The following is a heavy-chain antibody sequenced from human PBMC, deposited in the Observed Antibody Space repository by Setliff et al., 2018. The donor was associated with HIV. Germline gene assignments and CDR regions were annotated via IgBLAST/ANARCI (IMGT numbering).Heavy chain of an antibody. V-gene: IGHV3-30-3*01. CDR1: GFSFSNYA. J-gene: IGHJ4*02. CDR3: ARSRRQVGFDY. CDR2: ISYDGNNK. D-gene: IGHD2-15*01. Sequence: GGSLRLSFAASGFSFSNYAMHWVRQAPGKGLEWVAVISYDGNNKYYANSVKGRFTIARDNSKNTLYLQMNSLRAEDTAVYYCARSRRQVGFDYWGQGTLVTVSS.